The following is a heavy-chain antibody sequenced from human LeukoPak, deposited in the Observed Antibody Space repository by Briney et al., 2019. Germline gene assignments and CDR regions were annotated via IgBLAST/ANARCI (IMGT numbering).Heavy chain of an antibody. V-gene: IGHV3-23*01. CDR2: ISSSGYST. CDR1: GFTFSSYA. Sequence: GGSLRLSCAASGFTFSSYAMSWVRQAPGKGLEWVSTISSSGYSTYYADSVKGRFTISRDNSKNTLYLQLNSLRAEDTTVYYCAKTTYASNSSGWYNHFDYWGQGTLVTVSS. CDR3: AKTTYASNSSGWYNHFDY. J-gene: IGHJ4*02. D-gene: IGHD6-19*01.